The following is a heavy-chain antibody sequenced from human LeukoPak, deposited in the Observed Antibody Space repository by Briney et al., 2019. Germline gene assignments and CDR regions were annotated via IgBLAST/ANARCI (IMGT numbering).Heavy chain of an antibody. CDR3: ARDKGFMGMNI. D-gene: IGHD7-27*01. Sequence: SETLSLTCTVSGGSISSGGYYWSWIRQPPGKGLEFIGYIRNSENTYYNPSLKRRVTISLDTSKSQFSLKLASVTAADTAVYYCARDKGFMGMNIWGQGTMVTVSS. CDR1: GGSISSGGYY. V-gene: IGHV4-61*08. CDR2: IRNSENT. J-gene: IGHJ3*02.